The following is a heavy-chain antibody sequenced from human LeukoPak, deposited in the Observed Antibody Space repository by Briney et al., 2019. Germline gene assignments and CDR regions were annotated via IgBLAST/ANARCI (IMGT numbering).Heavy chain of an antibody. CDR2: IYYSGST. CDR1: SGSFRTYY. CDR3: ARAYDSSGYFFDY. Sequence: PSETLSLTCTVSSGSFRTYYWSWIRQPPGKGLEWIGSIYYSGSTYYNPSLKSRVTISVDMSKNQFSLKLSSVTAADTAVYYCARAYDSSGYFFDYWGQGTLVTVSS. D-gene: IGHD3-22*01. J-gene: IGHJ4*02. V-gene: IGHV4-59*12.